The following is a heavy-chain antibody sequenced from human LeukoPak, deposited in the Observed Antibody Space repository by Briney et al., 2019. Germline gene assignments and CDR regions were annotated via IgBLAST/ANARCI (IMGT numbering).Heavy chain of an antibody. D-gene: IGHD3-22*01. CDR3: VNFYHSGGPTAGGFDI. V-gene: IGHV3-53*01. CDR2: IFSGGST. Sequence: PGGSLRLSCAVSGFSVSSSFLTWVRQAPGKGLAWVSVIFSGGSTYYADSVKGRFTISRDNSKNTLYLQMNSLRAEDTAVYYCVNFYHSGGPTAGGFDIWGQGTMVTVSS. J-gene: IGHJ3*02. CDR1: GFSVSSSF.